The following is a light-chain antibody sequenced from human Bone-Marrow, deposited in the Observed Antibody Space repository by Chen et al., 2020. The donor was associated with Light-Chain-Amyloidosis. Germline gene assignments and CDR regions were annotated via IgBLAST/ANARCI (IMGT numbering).Light chain of an antibody. V-gene: IGKV3-20*01. J-gene: IGKJ4*01. CDR1: QTISSNY. CDR3: QQYGTSPLT. Sequence: EIVLTQSPGTLSLSPGEGANLSCRASQTISSNYLTWYQQKFGQAPRLLIYGSSCRATGIPVRFTGRGSGTDFTLTINRLEPEDFARYYCQQYGTSPLTFGGGTKVEIK. CDR2: GSS.